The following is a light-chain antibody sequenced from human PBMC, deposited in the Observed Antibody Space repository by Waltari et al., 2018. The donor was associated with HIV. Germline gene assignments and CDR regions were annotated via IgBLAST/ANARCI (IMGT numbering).Light chain of an antibody. J-gene: IGKJ5*01. V-gene: IGKV2D-29*01. CDR1: QSLLHSDGKTY. CDR3: MQSIHPPPQT. CDR2: EVS. Sequence: DLVMTQTPLSLFVIPGQPTSISSNSSQSLLHSDGKTYLYRYLQKPGQPPQLLIYEVSKRFSGVPDRFSGSGSGTDFTLKISRVEAEDVGVYYCMQSIHPPPQTFGQGTRLEVE.